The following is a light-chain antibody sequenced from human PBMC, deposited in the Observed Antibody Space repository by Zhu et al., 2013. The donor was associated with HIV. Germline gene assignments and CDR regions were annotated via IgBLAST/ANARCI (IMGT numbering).Light chain of an antibody. CDR3: QQYYDYIRT. J-gene: IGKJ1*01. CDR1: RPISSF. CDR2: SAS. V-gene: IGKV1-8*01. Sequence: AIRMTQSPSSFSASTGDTVNITCRASRPISSFLAWYQQKPGQAPNLLIFSASTLQSEVPSRFSGSGSGTEFTLTINCLQSEDFATYYCQQYYDYIRTFGQGTKVEIK.